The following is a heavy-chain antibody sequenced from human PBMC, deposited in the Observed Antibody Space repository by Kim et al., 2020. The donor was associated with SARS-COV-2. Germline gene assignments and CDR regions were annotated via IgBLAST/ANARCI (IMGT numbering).Heavy chain of an antibody. J-gene: IGHJ4*02. CDR2: INTSDGIT. Sequence: ASVKVSCKASGYTFTSYFMHWVRQAPGQGLEWMGIINTSDGITNYAQKFQGRVTMTRDTSTSTVYMELSSLRSEDTAVYYCTKYSGRNPFDYWGQGTLVTVS. CDR3: TKYSGRNPFDY. D-gene: IGHD1-26*01. V-gene: IGHV1-46*01. CDR1: GYTFTSYF.